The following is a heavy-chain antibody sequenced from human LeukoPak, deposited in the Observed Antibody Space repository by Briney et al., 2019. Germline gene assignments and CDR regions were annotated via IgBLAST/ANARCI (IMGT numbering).Heavy chain of an antibody. D-gene: IGHD2-2*01. Sequence: GGSLRLSCAASGFTFSGYSMNWVRQAPGKGLEWVSSISSSSSYIYYADSVKGRFTISRDNAKNSLYLQMNSLRAEDTAVYYCARGGSPDLYCSSTSCQADYWGQGTLVTVSS. CDR1: GFTFSGYS. V-gene: IGHV3-21*01. CDR3: ARGGSPDLYCSSTSCQADY. CDR2: ISSSSSYI. J-gene: IGHJ4*02.